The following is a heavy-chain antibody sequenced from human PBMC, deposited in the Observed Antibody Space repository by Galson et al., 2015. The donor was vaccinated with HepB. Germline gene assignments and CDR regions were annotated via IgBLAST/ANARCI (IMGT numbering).Heavy chain of an antibody. CDR2: IIPIFGTA. Sequence: SVKVSCKASGGTFSSYAISWVRQAPGQGLEWMGGIIPIFGTANYAQKFQGRVTITADKSTSTAYMELSSLRSEDTAVYYCARESVVAATTLFDYWGQGTLVTVSS. CDR3: ARESVVAATTLFDY. CDR1: GGTFSSYA. D-gene: IGHD2-15*01. V-gene: IGHV1-69*06. J-gene: IGHJ4*02.